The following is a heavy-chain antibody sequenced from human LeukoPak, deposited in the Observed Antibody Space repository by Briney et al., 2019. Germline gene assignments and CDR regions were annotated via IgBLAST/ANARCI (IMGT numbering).Heavy chain of an antibody. CDR2: ISSSSSTI. J-gene: IGHJ3*02. V-gene: IGHV3-48*01. CDR3: ARDAVVIGPDAFDI. Sequence: GGSLRLSCAASGFTFSSYSMNWVRQAPGKGLEWVSYISSSSSTIYYADSVEGRFTISRDNAKNSLYLQMNSLRAEDTAVYYCARDAVVIGPDAFDIWGQGTMVTVSS. CDR1: GFTFSSYS. D-gene: IGHD3-22*01.